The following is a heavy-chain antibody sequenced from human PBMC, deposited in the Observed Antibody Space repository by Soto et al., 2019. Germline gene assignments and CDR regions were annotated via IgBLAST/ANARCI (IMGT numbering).Heavy chain of an antibody. CDR3: AKAHCSGGSCYRYYYYGMDV. J-gene: IGHJ6*02. D-gene: IGHD2-15*01. Sequence: GGSLRLSCAASGFTFSSYAMSWVRQAPGKGLEWVSAISGSGGSTYYADSVKGRFTISRDNSKNTLYLQMNSLRAEDTAVYYCAKAHCSGGSCYRYYYYGMDVWGQGTTVTVSS. CDR2: ISGSGGST. V-gene: IGHV3-23*01. CDR1: GFTFSSYA.